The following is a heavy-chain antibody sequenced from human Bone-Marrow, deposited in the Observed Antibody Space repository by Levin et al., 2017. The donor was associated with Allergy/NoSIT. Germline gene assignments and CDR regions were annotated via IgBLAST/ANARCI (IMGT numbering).Heavy chain of an antibody. CDR2: ISSSGSDM. J-gene: IGHJ3*02. V-gene: IGHV3-21*01. Sequence: GESLKISCTVSGFTFSIYSINWVRQAPGKGLEWVSSISSSGSDMYYVDSVRGRFTISRDNAKNSLTLQMNSLRAEDTAVYYCARGSIGGVRMAHKEAFDSWSQETMVSVSS. CDR3: ARGSIGGVRMAHKEAFDS. CDR1: GFTFSIYS. D-gene: IGHD2-8*02.